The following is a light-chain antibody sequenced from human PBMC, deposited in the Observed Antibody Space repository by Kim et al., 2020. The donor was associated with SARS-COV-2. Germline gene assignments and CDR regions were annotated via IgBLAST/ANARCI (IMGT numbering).Light chain of an antibody. J-gene: IGLJ3*02. Sequence: GQSVTIACTGTSSDVGDYKYVSWYQQHPGKAPKLMIYDVSKRPSGVPDRFSGSKSGNTASLTISGLQAEDEADYYCCSYAGSLFWVFGGGTQLTVL. V-gene: IGLV2-11*01. CDR2: DVS. CDR3: CSYAGSLFWV. CDR1: SSDVGDYKY.